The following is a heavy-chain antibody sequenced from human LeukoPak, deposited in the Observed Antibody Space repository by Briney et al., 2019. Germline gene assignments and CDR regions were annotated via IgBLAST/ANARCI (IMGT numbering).Heavy chain of an antibody. J-gene: IGHJ6*03. CDR1: GYSISSGYY. D-gene: IGHD6-13*01. CDR2: IDHSGRT. V-gene: IGHV4-38-2*02. Sequence: PSETLSLTCTVSGYSISSGYYWGWIRQPPGKGLEWIGSIDHSGRTYYNPSLKSRVTISVDTSKNQFSLKLSSVTAADTAVYYCARAEYSSSWYYYYYYMDVWGKGTTVTVSS. CDR3: ARAEYSSSWYYYYYYMDV.